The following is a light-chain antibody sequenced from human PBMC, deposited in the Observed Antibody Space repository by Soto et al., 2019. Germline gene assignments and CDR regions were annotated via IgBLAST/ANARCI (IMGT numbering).Light chain of an antibody. V-gene: IGKV1-5*01. J-gene: IGKJ4*01. Sequence: DIQMLQYNYTGSASLGDTFTVTCLASQSVSGWLAWYQQKPGEAPKLLIYDASSLESGVPSRFSGSGSGTEFTLTISSLQPDDFATYYCQQYNSYSLTFGGGTKVDIK. CDR1: QSVSGW. CDR3: QQYNSYSLT. CDR2: DAS.